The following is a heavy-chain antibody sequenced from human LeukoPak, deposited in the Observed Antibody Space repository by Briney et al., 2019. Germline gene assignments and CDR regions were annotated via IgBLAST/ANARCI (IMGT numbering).Heavy chain of an antibody. D-gene: IGHD3-10*01. Sequence: ASVKVSCKASGYTFTSYDINWVRQATGQGLEWMGWMNPNSGNTGYAQKFQGRVTMTRNTSISTAYMELSSLRSEDTAVYYCARGQGLIDGEDYWGQGTLVTVSS. CDR1: GYTFTSYD. V-gene: IGHV1-8*01. CDR3: ARGQGLIDGEDY. J-gene: IGHJ4*02. CDR2: MNPNSGNT.